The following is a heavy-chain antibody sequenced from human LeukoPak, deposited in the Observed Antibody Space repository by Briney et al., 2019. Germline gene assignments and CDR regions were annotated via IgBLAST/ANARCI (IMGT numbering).Heavy chain of an antibody. CDR3: ARHKTWDGYGGLFDY. Sequence: KPSETLSLTCSVSGGSISSSSYYWGWIRQSPGKGLEWIGSIYYSGSTYYNPSLKSRVTISVDTSNQFSLKLSSVTAADTAVYYCARHKTWDGYGGLFDYWGQGTLVTVSS. CDR1: GGSISSSSYY. J-gene: IGHJ4*02. D-gene: IGHD4-23*01. CDR2: IYYSGST. V-gene: IGHV4-39*01.